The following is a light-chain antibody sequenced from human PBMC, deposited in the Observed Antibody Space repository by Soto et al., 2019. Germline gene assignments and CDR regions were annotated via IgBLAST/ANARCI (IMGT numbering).Light chain of an antibody. CDR3: SSYTSSSTLFV. CDR2: DVS. J-gene: IGLJ1*01. Sequence: QSALTQPASVSGSPGQSITISCTGTSSDVGGYNYVSWYQQHPGKAPKLMIYDVSNRPSGVSNRFSGSKSSSTASLTISGLQAEDEADYYCSSYTSSSTLFVFGTGTKVTVL. CDR1: SSDVGGYNY. V-gene: IGLV2-14*01.